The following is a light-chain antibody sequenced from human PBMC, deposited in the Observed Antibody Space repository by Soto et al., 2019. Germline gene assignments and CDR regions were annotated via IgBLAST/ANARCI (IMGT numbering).Light chain of an antibody. Sequence: QSVLTQPPSASGTPGQRVTISCSGSSSNIGTNTVNWYQQLPGKAPKLVIYSDDQRPSGVPDRFSGSKYGTSASLAISGLQSEDEADYYCAAWDDSLNGNWVFGGGTQLTVL. V-gene: IGLV1-44*01. CDR2: SDD. J-gene: IGLJ3*02. CDR1: SSNIGTNT. CDR3: AAWDDSLNGNWV.